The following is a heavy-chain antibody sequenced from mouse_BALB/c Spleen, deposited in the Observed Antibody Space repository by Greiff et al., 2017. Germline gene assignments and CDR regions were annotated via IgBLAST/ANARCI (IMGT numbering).Heavy chain of an antibody. V-gene: IGHV1-15*01. CDR3: TTPYYYGSSPYYYAMDY. J-gene: IGHJ4*01. CDR2: IDPETGGT. CDR1: GYTFTDYE. Sequence: VQLQQSGAELVRPGASVTLSCKASGYTFTDYEMHWVKQTPVHGLEWIGAIDPETGGTAYNQKFKGKATLTADKSSSTAYMELRSLTSEDSAVYYCTTPYYYGSSPYYYAMDYWGQGTSVTVSS. D-gene: IGHD1-1*01.